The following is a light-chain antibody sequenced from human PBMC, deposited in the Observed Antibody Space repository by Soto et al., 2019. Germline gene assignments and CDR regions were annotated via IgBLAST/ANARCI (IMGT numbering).Light chain of an antibody. Sequence: QSVLTQPPSVSAAPGQTVTISCSGSSSNIGNNYVFWYQQLPGTAPKLLIYDNDKRPSGIPDRFSGSKSGTSATLGITGLQTGAEADYYCATCDRSLSVGVFGGGTKLTVL. CDR2: DND. CDR3: ATCDRSLSVGV. V-gene: IGLV1-51*01. J-gene: IGLJ2*01. CDR1: SSNIGNNY.